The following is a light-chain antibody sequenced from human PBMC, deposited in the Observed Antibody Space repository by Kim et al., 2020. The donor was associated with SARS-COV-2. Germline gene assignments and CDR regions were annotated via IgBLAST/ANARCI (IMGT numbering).Light chain of an antibody. V-gene: IGLV1-44*01. CDR3: AAWDDRLTGFV. CDR1: SSNIGLSS. Sequence: ELTQPPSASGTPGQRVTISCSGSSSNIGLSSVSWYQQLPGTAPILLIYNDYQSPSGVPDRFSGSKSGTSASLAISGLRSEDEAEYFCAAWDDRLTGFVFGTGTKVTVL. J-gene: IGLJ1*01. CDR2: NDY.